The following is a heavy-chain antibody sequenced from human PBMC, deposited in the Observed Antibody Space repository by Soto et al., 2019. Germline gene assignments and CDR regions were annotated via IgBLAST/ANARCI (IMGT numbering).Heavy chain of an antibody. J-gene: IGHJ4*02. V-gene: IGHV4-59*08. CDR2: IYYGGST. Sequence: TSETLSLTCTVSGGSISGYYWSWIRQPPGKRLEWIGYIYYGGSTNYNPSLKSRVTISVDTSKSQFSLNLSSLTAADTAVYYCARKYCSSTRCYQYFDYWGQGTLVTVSS. D-gene: IGHD2-2*01. CDR3: ARKYCSSTRCYQYFDY. CDR1: GGSISGYY.